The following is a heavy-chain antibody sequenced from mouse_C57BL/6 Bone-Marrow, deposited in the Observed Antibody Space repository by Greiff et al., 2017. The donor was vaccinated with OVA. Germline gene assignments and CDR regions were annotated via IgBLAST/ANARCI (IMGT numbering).Heavy chain of an antibody. Sequence: EVQLVESGGGLVQPGESLKLSCESNEYEFPSHDMSWVRKTPERRLELVAAINSDGGSTYYPDTMERRFIISRDNTKKTLYLQMSSLRSEDTALYYCARRYYGSSSYWYFDVWGTGTTVTVSS. V-gene: IGHV5-2*01. CDR1: EYEFPSHD. J-gene: IGHJ1*03. D-gene: IGHD1-1*01. CDR3: ARRYYGSSSYWYFDV. CDR2: INSDGGST.